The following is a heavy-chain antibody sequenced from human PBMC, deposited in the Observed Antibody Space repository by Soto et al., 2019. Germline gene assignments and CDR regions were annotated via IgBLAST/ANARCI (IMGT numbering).Heavy chain of an antibody. CDR3: ARLSRFPPWNDSFDY. CDR2: ISYSGTT. V-gene: IGHV4-39*01. D-gene: IGHD1-1*01. CDR1: GGSISTSSYY. J-gene: IGHJ4*02. Sequence: SETLSLTCTVSGGSISTSSYYWGWIRQAPGKGLEWIGYISYSGTTYYHPSLRGRVTISVDTSKNQFSLKLSSVTAADTAVYYCARLSRFPPWNDSFDYWGQGTLVTVSS.